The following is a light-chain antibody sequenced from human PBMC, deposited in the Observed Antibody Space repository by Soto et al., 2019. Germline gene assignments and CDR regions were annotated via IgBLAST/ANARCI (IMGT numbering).Light chain of an antibody. CDR2: AAS. CDR3: QQSYSSPPT. J-gene: IGKJ1*01. CDR1: QSISSY. Sequence: DIQMTQSPSSLSASVGDRVTITCRASQSISSYLNWYQQKPGKAPKLLIYAASSLQSGVPSRFSGSGSGTDFTLTGGSLQPEDFATYFCQQSYSSPPTFGQGTKVEI. V-gene: IGKV1-39*01.